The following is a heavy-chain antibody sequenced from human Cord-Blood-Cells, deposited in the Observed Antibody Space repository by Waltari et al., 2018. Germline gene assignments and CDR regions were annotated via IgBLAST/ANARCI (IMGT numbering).Heavy chain of an antibody. J-gene: IGHJ4*02. V-gene: IGHV4-34*01. CDR2: INHSGST. Sequence: QVQLQQWGEGLLKPSETLSLTCAVHGGSFSGYYWSWIRQPPGKGLEWIGEINHSGSTNYNPSLKSRVTISVDTSKNQFSLKLSSVTAADTAVYYCARRYSSGWYGYWGQGTLVTVSS. CDR3: ARRYSSGWYGY. CDR1: GGSFSGYY. D-gene: IGHD6-19*01.